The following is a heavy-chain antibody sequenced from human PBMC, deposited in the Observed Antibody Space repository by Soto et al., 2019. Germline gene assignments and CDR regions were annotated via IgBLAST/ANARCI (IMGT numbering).Heavy chain of an antibody. CDR2: MNPNSGHT. CDR1: GYAFTSSD. CDR3: ARGRRTY. J-gene: IGHJ4*02. Sequence: QVQLVQSGAEVRKPGASVKVSCKASGYAFTSSDINWMRQATGQGLEWMGWMNPNSGHTNYAQEFQGRVTMTKNISVSKTYMEAARLSSEDPAVYYCARGRRTYWGQGTLFTVSS. V-gene: IGHV1-8*01.